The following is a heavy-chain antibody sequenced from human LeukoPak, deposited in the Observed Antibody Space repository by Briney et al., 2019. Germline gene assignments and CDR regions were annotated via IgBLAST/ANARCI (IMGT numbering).Heavy chain of an antibody. CDR2: IRYDGSNK. CDR1: GFTFSSYG. Sequence: GGSLRLSCAASGFTFSSYGMHWVRQAPGKGLERVAFIRYDGSNKYYADSVKGRFTISRDNSKNTLYLQMNSLRAEDTAVYYCAKVASSGWSPFDYWGQGTLVTVSS. CDR3: AKVASSGWSPFDY. D-gene: IGHD6-19*01. J-gene: IGHJ4*02. V-gene: IGHV3-30*02.